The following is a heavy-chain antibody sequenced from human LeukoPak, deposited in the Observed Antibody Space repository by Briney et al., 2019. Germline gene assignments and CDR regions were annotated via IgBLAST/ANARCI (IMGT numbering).Heavy chain of an antibody. Sequence: GGSLRLSCAASGFTFSSYSMNWVRQAPGKGLEWVSAISGSGGSTYYADSVKGRFTISRDNSKNTLYLQMNSLRAEDTAVYYCAKGQKVTGNSCLDYWGQGTLVTVSS. CDR1: GFTFSSYS. CDR3: AKGQKVTGNSCLDY. J-gene: IGHJ4*02. V-gene: IGHV3-23*01. CDR2: ISGSGGST. D-gene: IGHD5-18*01.